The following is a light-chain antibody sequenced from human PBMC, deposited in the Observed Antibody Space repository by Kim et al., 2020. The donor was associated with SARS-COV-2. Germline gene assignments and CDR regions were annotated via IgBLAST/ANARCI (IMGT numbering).Light chain of an antibody. CDR1: QGISSY. Sequence: IQLTQSPSSLSASVGDRVTITCRASQGISSYLAWYQQKPGKAPKLVIYAASTLKSGVPSRFSGSGSGTDFTLTISSLQPEDFATYYCQQVYNYPLTFGGGTKLEI. CDR2: AAS. V-gene: IGKV1-9*01. CDR3: QQVYNYPLT. J-gene: IGKJ4*01.